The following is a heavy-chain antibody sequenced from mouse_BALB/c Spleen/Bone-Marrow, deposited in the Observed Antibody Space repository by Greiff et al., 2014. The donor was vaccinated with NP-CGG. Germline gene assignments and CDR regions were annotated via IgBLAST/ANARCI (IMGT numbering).Heavy chain of an antibody. CDR1: GYTFTSYY. Sequence: VQLQQSGAELVKPGASVKLSCKASGYTFTSYYMYWVKQRPGQGLEWTGEITPSNGDTNFNEKFKSKATLTVDKSSSTAYMQLSSLTSEDSAVYYCSREGAYWGQGTLVTVSA. CDR3: SREGAY. J-gene: IGHJ3*01. V-gene: IGHV1S81*02. CDR2: ITPSNGDT.